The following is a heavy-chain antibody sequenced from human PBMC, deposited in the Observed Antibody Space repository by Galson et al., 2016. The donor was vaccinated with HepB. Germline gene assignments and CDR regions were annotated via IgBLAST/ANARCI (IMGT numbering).Heavy chain of an antibody. D-gene: IGHD6-19*01. V-gene: IGHV3-11*04. Sequence: SLRLSCAGSGFNFSDYFMTWIRQAPGKGLEWVSYISGSGSTIFYADSVKGRFTISRDNAENSLYLQMNSLRAEDTAVYYCAREGTNIAVAATAFDYWGQGTLVTVSS. J-gene: IGHJ4*02. CDR1: GFNFSDYF. CDR3: AREGTNIAVAATAFDY. CDR2: ISGSGSTI.